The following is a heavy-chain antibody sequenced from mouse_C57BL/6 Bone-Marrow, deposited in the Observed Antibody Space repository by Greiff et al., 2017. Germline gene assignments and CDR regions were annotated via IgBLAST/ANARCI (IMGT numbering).Heavy chain of an antibody. CDR1: GFTFSSYA. Sequence: EVHLVESGGGLVKPGGSLKLSCAASGFTFSSYAMSWVRQTPEKRLEWVATISDGGSYTYYPDNVKGRFTISRDNAKNNLYLQMSHLKYEYTAMYYCARDSTVVGYYAMDYWGQGTSVTVSS. V-gene: IGHV5-4*01. CDR2: ISDGGSYT. CDR3: ARDSTVVGYYAMDY. J-gene: IGHJ4*01. D-gene: IGHD1-1*01.